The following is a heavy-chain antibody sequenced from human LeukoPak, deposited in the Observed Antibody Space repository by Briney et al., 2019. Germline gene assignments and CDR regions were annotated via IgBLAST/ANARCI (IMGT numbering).Heavy chain of an antibody. V-gene: IGHV4-38-2*01. D-gene: IGHD2-2*01. CDR1: GYSISSGYY. J-gene: IGHJ5*02. CDR2: IYHSGST. CDR3: ARNWYCSSTSCFRAGWFDP. Sequence: TSETLSLTRAVSGYSISSGYYWGWIRPPPGKGLEWIGSIYHSGSTYYNPSLKSRVTISVDTSKNQFSLKLSSVTAADTAVYYCARNWYCSSTSCFRAGWFDPWGQGTLVTVSS.